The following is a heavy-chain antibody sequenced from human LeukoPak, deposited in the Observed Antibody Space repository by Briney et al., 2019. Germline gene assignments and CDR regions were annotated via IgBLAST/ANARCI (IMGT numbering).Heavy chain of an antibody. CDR3: ARDYRVADGENYHFGMDV. CDR1: GGSFSSSSYY. CDR2: ISDSGST. V-gene: IGHV4-61*01. D-gene: IGHD5-24*01. J-gene: IGHJ6*02. Sequence: KASETLSLTCTVSGGSFSSSSYYWSWIRQPPGKGLEWIGYISDSGSTNYNSSLKSRVTMSVDTSKNLISLKLRSLTAADTAVYYCARDYRVADGENYHFGMDVWGQGTTATVSS.